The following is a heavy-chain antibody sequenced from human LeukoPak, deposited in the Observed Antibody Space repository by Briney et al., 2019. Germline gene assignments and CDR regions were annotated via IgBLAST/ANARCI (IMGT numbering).Heavy chain of an antibody. Sequence: GGSLRLSCAASGFTFSSNWVHWVRQAPGKGLVWVSRINEDGSTTNYADSVKGRSTIFRDNAKNTLYLQMNSLRAEDTAVYYCARRRYNWNAIDYWGQGTLVTVSS. CDR2: INEDGSTT. CDR1: GFTFSSNW. V-gene: IGHV3-74*01. CDR3: ARRRYNWNAIDY. J-gene: IGHJ4*02. D-gene: IGHD1-20*01.